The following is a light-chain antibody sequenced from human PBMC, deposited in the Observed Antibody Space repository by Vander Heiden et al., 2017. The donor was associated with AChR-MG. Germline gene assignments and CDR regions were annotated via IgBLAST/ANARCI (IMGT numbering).Light chain of an antibody. Sequence: IGWTQSPGPLSLSPGARATPSCRASQSVRSSYLAWYQQKPGQAPRLLIYGASSRATGIPDRFSGSGSGTDFTLTISRLEPEDFAVYYCQQDGSSPLTFGGGTKVEIK. CDR2: GAS. CDR3: QQDGSSPLT. CDR1: QSVRSSY. V-gene: IGKV3-20*01. J-gene: IGKJ4*01.